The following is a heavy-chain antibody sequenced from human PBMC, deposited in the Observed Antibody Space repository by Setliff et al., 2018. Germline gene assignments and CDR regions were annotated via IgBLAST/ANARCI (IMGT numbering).Heavy chain of an antibody. Sequence: PSETLSLTCEVPGGSFSDYYWSWIRQSPGKGLEWLGDFNRTRKIDYSPSLKSRLTISVDTSKKQFSLHLNSVTAADTAVYYCARSGMPRLLYVGYWGLGTLVTVSS. D-gene: IGHD2-21*01. CDR3: ARSGMPRLLYVGY. V-gene: IGHV4-34*01. CDR1: GGSFSDYY. J-gene: IGHJ4*02. CDR2: FNRTRKI.